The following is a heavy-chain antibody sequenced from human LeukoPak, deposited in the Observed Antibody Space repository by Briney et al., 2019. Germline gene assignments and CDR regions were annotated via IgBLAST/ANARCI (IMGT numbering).Heavy chain of an antibody. CDR1: GFTFSSYS. CDR2: ISSSSGTI. J-gene: IGHJ4*02. Sequence: GGSLRLSCAASGFTFSSYSMNWVRQAPGKGLEWVSYISSSSGTIYYADSVKGRFTISRDNAKNSLYLQMNRLRAEDTAVYYCARSRPYNWNFDYWGQGTLVTVSS. D-gene: IGHD1-20*01. CDR3: ARSRPYNWNFDY. V-gene: IGHV3-48*01.